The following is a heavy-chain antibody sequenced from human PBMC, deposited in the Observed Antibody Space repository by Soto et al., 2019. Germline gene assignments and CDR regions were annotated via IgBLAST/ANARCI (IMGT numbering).Heavy chain of an antibody. D-gene: IGHD2-15*01. J-gene: IGHJ6*02. CDR2: ISYDGSNK. V-gene: IGHV3-30*18. CDR3: AKDQAVYSHYGMDV. CDR1: GFTFSSYG. Sequence: QVQLVESGGGVVQPGRSLRLSCAASGFTFSSYGMHWVRQAPGKGLEWVAVISYDGSNKYYADSMKGRFTISRDNSKNTLYLQMNSLRGEDTAVYYCAKDQAVYSHYGMDVWGQGTTVTVSS.